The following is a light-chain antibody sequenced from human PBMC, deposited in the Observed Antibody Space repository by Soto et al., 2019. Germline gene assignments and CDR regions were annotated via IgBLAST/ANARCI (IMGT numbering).Light chain of an antibody. J-gene: IGKJ2*01. Sequence: EIVLTQSPGILSLSPGEGATLSCRASQSVSSSNLAWYQQKPGQAPRLLIYLASSRATGIPDRFSGSGFGTDFTLTISSLQPEDFSTYYCQQSDSTPYTFGQGTKVEI. V-gene: IGKV3-20*01. CDR3: QQSDSTPYT. CDR1: QSVSSSN. CDR2: LAS.